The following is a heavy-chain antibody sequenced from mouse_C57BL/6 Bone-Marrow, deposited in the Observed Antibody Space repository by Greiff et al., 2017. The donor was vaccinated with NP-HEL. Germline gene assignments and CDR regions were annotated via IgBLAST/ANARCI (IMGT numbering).Heavy chain of an antibody. J-gene: IGHJ1*03. CDR1: GFNIKDDY. CDR2: IDPENGDT. Sequence: EVQLQQSGAELVRPGASVKLSCTASGFNIKDDYMHWVKQRPEQGLEWIGWIDPENGDTEYASKFQGKATITADTSSNTAYLQLSSLTSEDTAVYYCTTWITTVVEGYFDVWGTGTTVTVSS. D-gene: IGHD1-1*01. CDR3: TTWITTVVEGYFDV. V-gene: IGHV14-4*01.